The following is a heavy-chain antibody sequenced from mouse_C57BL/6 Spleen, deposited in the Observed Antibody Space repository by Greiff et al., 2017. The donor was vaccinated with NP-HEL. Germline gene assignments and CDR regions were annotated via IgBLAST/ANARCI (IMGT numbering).Heavy chain of an antibody. CDR2: INPGSGGT. CDR3: ASNYEAWFAY. J-gene: IGHJ3*01. CDR1: GYAFTNYL. Sequence: QVQLQQSGAELVRPGTSVKVSCKASGYAFTNYLIEWVKQRPGQGLEWIGVINPGSGGTNYNEKFKGKATLTADKSSSTAYMQLSSLTSEDSAVYFCASNYEAWFAYWGQGTLVTVSA. V-gene: IGHV1-54*01. D-gene: IGHD2-1*01.